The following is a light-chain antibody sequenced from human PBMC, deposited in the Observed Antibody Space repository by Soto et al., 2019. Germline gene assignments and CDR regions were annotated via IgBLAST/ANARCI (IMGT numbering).Light chain of an antibody. Sequence: EIVLTKSPGTLSLSPGERVTLSCRASQSLPTKALAWYQQKPGQTPRLLIYGASTRDTAIPDRFNGSGSGTDFTLTISRVEPEDFAVYYCQQYNSYPWTFGQGTKVEIK. CDR2: GAS. V-gene: IGKV3-20*01. CDR3: QQYNSYPWT. CDR1: QSLPTKA. J-gene: IGKJ1*01.